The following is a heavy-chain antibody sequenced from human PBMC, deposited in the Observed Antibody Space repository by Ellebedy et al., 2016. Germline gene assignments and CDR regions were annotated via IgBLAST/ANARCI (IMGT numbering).Heavy chain of an antibody. CDR2: ISFDGRAV. CDR1: GLNFNTFF. V-gene: IGHV3-30*03. CDR3: RQGHYADL. D-gene: IGHD4-17*01. Sequence: GGSLRLXXTASGLNFNTFFMSWVRQAPGWGLDWVAGISFDGRAVHYADSVKGRFTISRDSSKNSVYLRMSNLRVEDTAVYYCRQGHYADLWGQGTLVTVSS. J-gene: IGHJ4*02.